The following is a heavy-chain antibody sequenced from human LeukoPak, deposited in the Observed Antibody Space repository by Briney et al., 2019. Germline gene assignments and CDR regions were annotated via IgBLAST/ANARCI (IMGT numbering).Heavy chain of an antibody. CDR2: ISGSGGST. J-gene: IGHJ4*02. Sequence: PGGSLRLSCAASGFTFSSYSMHWVRQAPGKGLEWVSAISGSGGSTYYADSVKGRFTISRDNSKNTLYLQMNSLRAEDTAVYYCAKTRYSSSWYPPYFDYWGRGTLVTVSS. V-gene: IGHV3-23*01. CDR3: AKTRYSSSWYPPYFDY. D-gene: IGHD6-13*01. CDR1: GFTFSSYS.